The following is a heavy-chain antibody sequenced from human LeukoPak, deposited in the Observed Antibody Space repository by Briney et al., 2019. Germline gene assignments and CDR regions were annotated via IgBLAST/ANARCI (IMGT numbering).Heavy chain of an antibody. Sequence: PSETLSLTCTASGGSISSSSYYWGWIRQPPGKGLEWIGSIYYSGSTYYNPSLKSRVTMSVDTSKNQFSLKLSSVTAADTAVYYCARDPSDYYYGSGSYGTDWGQGTLVTVSS. CDR2: IYYSGST. J-gene: IGHJ4*02. CDR3: ARDPSDYYYGSGSYGTD. D-gene: IGHD3-10*01. CDR1: GGSISSSSYY. V-gene: IGHV4-39*07.